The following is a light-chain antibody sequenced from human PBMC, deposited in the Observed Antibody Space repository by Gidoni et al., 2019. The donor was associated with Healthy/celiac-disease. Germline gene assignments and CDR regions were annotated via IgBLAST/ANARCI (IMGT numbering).Light chain of an antibody. V-gene: IGKV3-15*01. J-gene: IGKJ1*01. CDR1: QSVSSN. CDR2: GAS. Sequence: EIVMKQSPATLSVSPGERATLSCRASQSVSSNLAWYQQKPGQAPRLLIYGASPRATGNPARFSGSGSGTEFTLTISSLQSEDFAVYYCQQYNNWPWSFXQXTKVEIK. CDR3: QQYNNWPWS.